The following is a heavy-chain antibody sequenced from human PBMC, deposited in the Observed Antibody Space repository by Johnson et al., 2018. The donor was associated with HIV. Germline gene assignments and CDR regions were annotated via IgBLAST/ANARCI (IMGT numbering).Heavy chain of an antibody. CDR2: ISCGGRT. D-gene: IGHD1-26*01. J-gene: IGHJ3*02. CDR3: AKVRWELSSIGAFDI. V-gene: IGHV3-66*01. Sequence: VQLVESGGDLVQPGGSLRLSCAASGFSVSTSYMTWVRQAPGKGLAWVSSISCGGRTYYAYTVKGRVSISRDTSKNTLYLQMNSLRAEDTAVYYCAKVRWELSSIGAFDIWGQGTMVTVSS. CDR1: GFSVSTSY.